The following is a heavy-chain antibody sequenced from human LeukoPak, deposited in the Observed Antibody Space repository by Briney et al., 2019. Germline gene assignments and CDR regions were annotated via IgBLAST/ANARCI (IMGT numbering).Heavy chain of an antibody. D-gene: IGHD3-3*01. V-gene: IGHV1-2*02. CDR1: GYTFTGYY. CDR3: ARGEWTYYDFWSGYSDY. J-gene: IGHJ4*02. CDR2: TNPNSGGT. Sequence: ASVKVSCKASGYTFTGYYMHWVRQAPGQGLEWMGWTNPNSGGTNYAQKFQGRVTMTRDTSISTAYMELSRLRSDDTAVYYCARGEWTYYDFWSGYSDYWGQGTLVTVSS.